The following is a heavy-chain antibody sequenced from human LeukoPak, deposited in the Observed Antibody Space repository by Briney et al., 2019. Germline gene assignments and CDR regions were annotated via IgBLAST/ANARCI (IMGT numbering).Heavy chain of an antibody. D-gene: IGHD3-10*01. J-gene: IGHJ4*02. CDR2: IIPIFGPA. CDR3: AFLHGSGRPY. Sequence: ASVKVSSKPSGGTFSSYAISRVRQTPGQGLEWMGGIIPIFGPANYAQKFQGRVTITTDESTSTAYMELSSLRSEDTAVYYCAFLHGSGRPYWRQGTMVTVSS. V-gene: IGHV1-69*05. CDR1: GGTFSSYA.